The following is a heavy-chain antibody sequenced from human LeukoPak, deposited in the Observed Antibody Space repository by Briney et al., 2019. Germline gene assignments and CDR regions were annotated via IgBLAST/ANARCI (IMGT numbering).Heavy chain of an antibody. V-gene: IGHV3-7*01. J-gene: IGHJ6*02. CDR2: IKQDGSEK. CDR1: GFTFSSYW. Sequence: GGSLRLSCAASGFTFSSYWMSWVRQAPGKGLEWVANIKQDGSEKYYVDSVKGRFTISRDNAKNSLYLQMNSLRAEDTAVYYCASGGDGDYKDLYYYYGMDVWGQGTTVTVSS. D-gene: IGHD4-17*01. CDR3: ASGGDGDYKDLYYYYGMDV.